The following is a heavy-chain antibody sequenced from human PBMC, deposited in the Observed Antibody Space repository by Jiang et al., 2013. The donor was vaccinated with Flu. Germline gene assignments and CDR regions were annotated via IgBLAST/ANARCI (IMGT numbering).Heavy chain of an antibody. CDR3: ASLESCSSTGCSPGTSQH. CDR2: IYHSGNT. CDR1: GGSITSSSYY. J-gene: IGHJ1*01. V-gene: IGHV4-39*01. Sequence: GSGLVKPSETLSLTCTVSGGSITSSSYYWGWIRQPPGKGLEWIGSIYHSGNTYYNPSLKSRVTMSVDTSKNQFSLKLSSVTAADTAVYYCASLESCSSTGCSPGTSQHWGQGTLVTVSS. D-gene: IGHD2-2*01.